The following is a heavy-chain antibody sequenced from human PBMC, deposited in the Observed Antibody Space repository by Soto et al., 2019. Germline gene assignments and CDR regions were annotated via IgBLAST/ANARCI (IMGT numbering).Heavy chain of an antibody. J-gene: IGHJ4*02. CDR2: ISANNGNT. CDR1: GYTFTNSG. CDR3: ARKYMSAPVDS. V-gene: IGHV1-18*01. Sequence: ASVKVSCKASGYTFTNSGITWVRQAPGQGLEWVGWISANNGNTHYAQKVQGRVTMTTDTSTSTAYMELRSLRSDDTAVYYCARKYMSAPVDSWGQGTLVTVSS. D-gene: IGHD6-6*01.